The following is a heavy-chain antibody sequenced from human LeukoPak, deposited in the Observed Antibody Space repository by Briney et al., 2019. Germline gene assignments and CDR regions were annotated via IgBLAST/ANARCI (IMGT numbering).Heavy chain of an antibody. J-gene: IGHJ5*02. CDR2: IYSSGTT. Sequence: GSLRLSCATYRFTFSSYSMNWIRQPAGKGLEWIGRIYSSGTTNYNPSLKSRVTMSVDTSKNQFSLKLSSVTAADTAVYYCALSIVGATRSSNWFDPWGQGTLVTVSS. CDR3: ALSIVGATRSSNWFDP. D-gene: IGHD1-26*01. V-gene: IGHV4-59*10. CDR1: RFTFSSYS.